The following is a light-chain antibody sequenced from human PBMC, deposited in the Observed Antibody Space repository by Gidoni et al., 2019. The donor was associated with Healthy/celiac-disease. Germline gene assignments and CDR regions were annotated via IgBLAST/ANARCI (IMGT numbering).Light chain of an antibody. CDR2: GAS. V-gene: IGKV3-20*01. CDR3: QQYGSSPWT. J-gene: IGKJ1*01. CDR1: QSVSSSY. Sequence: SQSVSSSYLAWYQQKPGQAPRLLIYGASSRATGIPDRFSGSGSGTDFTLTISRLEPEDFAVYYCQQYGSSPWTFGQGTKVEIK.